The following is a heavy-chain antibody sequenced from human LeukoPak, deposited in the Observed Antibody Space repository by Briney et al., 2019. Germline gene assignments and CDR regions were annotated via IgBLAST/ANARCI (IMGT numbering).Heavy chain of an antibody. J-gene: IGHJ4*02. CDR2: IHYSGST. CDR3: ARAGGRDFHFDS. D-gene: IGHD5-12*01. Sequence: SETLSLTCTVSGGSISSYYWSWIRQPPGKGLEWIGYIHYSGSTNYKPSLKSRVTISVDTSKNQFSLKLSSVTAADTAFYFCARAGGRDFHFDSWGQGTLVTVSS. CDR1: GGSISSYY. V-gene: IGHV4-59*12.